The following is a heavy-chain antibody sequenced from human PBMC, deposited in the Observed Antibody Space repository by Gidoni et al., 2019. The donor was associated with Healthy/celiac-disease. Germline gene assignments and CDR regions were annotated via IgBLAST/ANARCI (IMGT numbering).Heavy chain of an antibody. V-gene: IGHV3-23*01. J-gene: IGHJ4*02. CDR1: GFTFSSYA. CDR3: AKWGGEQPSFDY. D-gene: IGHD3-16*01. CDR2: ISGSGGST. Sequence: EVQLLESGGGLVQPGGSPRLSCAASGFTFSSYAMSWVRQAPGKGLEWVSAISGSGGSTYYADSVKGRFTISRDNSKNTLYLQMNSLRAEDTAVYYCAKWGGEQPSFDYWGQGTLVTVSS.